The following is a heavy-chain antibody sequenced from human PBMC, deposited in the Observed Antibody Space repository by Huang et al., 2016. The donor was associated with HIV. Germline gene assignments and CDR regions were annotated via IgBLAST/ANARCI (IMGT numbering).Heavy chain of an antibody. CDR2: AYYDGST. D-gene: IGHD3-22*01. J-gene: IGHJ4*02. Sequence: QVHLQESGPGLVTPSETLSLTCTVSGGSVSSGDYYWSWVRQPPGKGLEWIAYAYYDGSTNYNPSLESRLSMSVDTSRNQFALKLRSVTAADTAVYYCSRINYAKTTYYLDFDFWGQGTLVTVSS. V-gene: IGHV4-61*08. CDR3: SRINYAKTTYYLDFDF. CDR1: GGSVSSGDYY.